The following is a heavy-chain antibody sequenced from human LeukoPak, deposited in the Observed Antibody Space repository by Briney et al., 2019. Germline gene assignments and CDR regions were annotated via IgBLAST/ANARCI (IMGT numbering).Heavy chain of an antibody. D-gene: IGHD3-9*01. V-gene: IGHV1-18*01. J-gene: IGHJ6*02. Sequence: GASVKVSCKASGYTFTSYGISWVRQAPGQGLEWMGWISAYNGNTNYAQKLQGRVTMTTDTSTSTAYMELRSLRSDDTAVYYCARVLTDYYYYGMDVWGQGTTVTVSS. CDR3: ARVLTDYYYYGMDV. CDR1: GYTFTSYG. CDR2: ISAYNGNT.